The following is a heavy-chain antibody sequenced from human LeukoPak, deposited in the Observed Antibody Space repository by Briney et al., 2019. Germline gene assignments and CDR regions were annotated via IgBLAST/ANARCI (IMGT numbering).Heavy chain of an antibody. V-gene: IGHV1-18*01. CDR1: GYTFTSYG. J-gene: IGHJ5*02. CDR2: ISAYNGNT. D-gene: IGHD3-16*02. Sequence: ASVKVSCKASGYTFTSYGISWVRQAPGQGLEWMGWISAYNGNTNYAQKLQGRVTMTTDTSTSTAYMELRSLRSDDTAVYYCARLYDYVWGSYRHNWFDPWGQGTLVTVSS. CDR3: ARLYDYVWGSYRHNWFDP.